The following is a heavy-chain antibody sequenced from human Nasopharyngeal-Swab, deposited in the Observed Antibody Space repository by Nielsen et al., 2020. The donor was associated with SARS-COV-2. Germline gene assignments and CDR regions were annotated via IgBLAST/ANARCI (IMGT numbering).Heavy chain of an antibody. CDR2: INPSGGST. CDR1: GYTFTSYY. CDR3: ARGRDRIAAAGPVDY. V-gene: IGHV1-46*01. D-gene: IGHD6-13*01. Sequence: ASVKVSCKASGYTFTSYYMHWVRQAPGQGLEWMGIINPSGGSTSYAQKFQGRVTITADESTSTAYMELSSLRSEDTAVYYCARGRDRIAAAGPVDYWGQGTLVTVSS. J-gene: IGHJ4*02.